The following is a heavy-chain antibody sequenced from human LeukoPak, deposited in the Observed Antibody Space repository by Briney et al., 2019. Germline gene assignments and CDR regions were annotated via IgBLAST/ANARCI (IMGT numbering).Heavy chain of an antibody. V-gene: IGHV3-21*01. Sequence: PGGSLRLSCAASGFTFSSYSMNWVRQAQGKGLEWFSSIISSSSYIYYADSVKGRFTISRDNAKNSLYLQMNSLRAEDTAVYYCARDPPGYSYGYVVDYFDYWGQGTLVTVSS. J-gene: IGHJ4*02. CDR1: GFTFSSYS. CDR3: ARDPPGYSYGYVVDYFDY. D-gene: IGHD5-18*01. CDR2: IISSSSYI.